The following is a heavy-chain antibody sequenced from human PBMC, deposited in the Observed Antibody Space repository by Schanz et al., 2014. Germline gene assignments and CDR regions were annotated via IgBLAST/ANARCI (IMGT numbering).Heavy chain of an antibody. CDR1: GFTFSDYY. V-gene: IGHV4-31*02. CDR3: ARARSWPDY. CDR2: IYDGGST. J-gene: IGHJ4*02. Sequence: VQLLESGGGLVKPGGSLRLSCAASGFTFSDYYMSWIRQHPGKGLEWIGYIYDGGSTYYNPSLKSRVTISVDTSKNQFSLRLSSVTAADTAVYYCARARSWPDYWGQGTLVTVSS. D-gene: IGHD6-13*01.